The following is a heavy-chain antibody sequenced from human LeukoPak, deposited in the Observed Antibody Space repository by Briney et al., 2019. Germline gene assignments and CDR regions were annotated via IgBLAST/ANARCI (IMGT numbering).Heavy chain of an antibody. V-gene: IGHV1-3*01. CDR3: ARDIPGYSSGWYGAFDI. Sequence: ASVKVSCKASGYTFTSYAMHWVRQAPGQRLEWMGWINAGNGNTKYSQKFQGRVTITRDTSASTAYMELSSLRSGDTAVYYCARDIPGYSSGWYGAFDIWGQGTMVTVSS. CDR2: INAGNGNT. CDR1: GYTFTSYA. J-gene: IGHJ3*02. D-gene: IGHD6-19*01.